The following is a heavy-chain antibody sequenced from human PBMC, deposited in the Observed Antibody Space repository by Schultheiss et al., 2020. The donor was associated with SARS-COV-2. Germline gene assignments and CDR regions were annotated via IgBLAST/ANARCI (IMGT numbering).Heavy chain of an antibody. CDR1: GYSISSGYY. Sequence: SETLSLTCAVSGYSISSGYYWAWIRQPPGKGLEWVGYLYYSGSPKYNPPLRSRVSISLDTSKKQISLRLRSVTAADTAVYYCASHIVPGAPLNYWGQGALVTVSS. CDR2: LYYSGSP. J-gene: IGHJ4*02. V-gene: IGHV4-38-2*01. CDR3: ASHIVPGAPLNY. D-gene: IGHD2-2*01.